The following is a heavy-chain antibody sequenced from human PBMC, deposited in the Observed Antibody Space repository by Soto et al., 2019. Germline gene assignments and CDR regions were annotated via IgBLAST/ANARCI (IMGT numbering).Heavy chain of an antibody. V-gene: IGHV3-23*04. CDR2: ISRYGDFT. J-gene: IGHJ4*02. CDR3: AKDRYLDHDSRGYLFDN. D-gene: IGHD3-22*01. Sequence: VESGGDLIQPGGSLRLSCAASGFTFNIYAMTWVRQAPGKGLEWVSAISRYGDFTYYADSVEGRFTISRDNSKNTLYLQMNSLRAEDTAVYYCAKDRYLDHDSRGYLFDNWGQGTLVTVSS. CDR1: GFTFNIYA.